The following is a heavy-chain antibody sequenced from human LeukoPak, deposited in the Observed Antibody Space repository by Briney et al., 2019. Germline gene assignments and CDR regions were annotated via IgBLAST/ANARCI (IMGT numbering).Heavy chain of an antibody. CDR3: ARGLYSPRYYYYGMDV. D-gene: IGHD4-11*01. V-gene: IGHV4-34*01. Sequence: SSETLSLTCAVYGGSFSGYYWSWIRQPPGKGLEWIGEINHSGSTNYNPSLKSRVTISVDTSKNQFSLKLSSVTAADTAVYYCARGLYSPRYYYYGMDVWGQGTTVTVSS. CDR1: GGSFSGYY. CDR2: INHSGST. J-gene: IGHJ6*02.